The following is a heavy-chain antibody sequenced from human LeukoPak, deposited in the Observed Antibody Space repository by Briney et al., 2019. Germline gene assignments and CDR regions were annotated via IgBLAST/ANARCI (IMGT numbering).Heavy chain of an antibody. J-gene: IGHJ4*02. CDR2: IYYSGST. CDR3: VRERVQRDKGQYATGFDS. Sequence: SETLSLTCTVSGGSISSGGYYWSWIRQHPGKGLEWIGYIYYSGSTYYNPSLKSRVTISVDTSKNQFSLKLSSVTAADTAVYYCVRERVQRDKGQYATGFDSWGQGTLVTVSS. CDR1: GGSISSGGYY. V-gene: IGHV4-31*03. D-gene: IGHD2-2*01.